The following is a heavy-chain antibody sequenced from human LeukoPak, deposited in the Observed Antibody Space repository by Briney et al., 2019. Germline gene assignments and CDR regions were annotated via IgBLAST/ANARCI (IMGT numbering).Heavy chain of an antibody. CDR1: GFTFSSYE. J-gene: IGHJ6*04. V-gene: IGHV3-48*03. D-gene: IGHD3-10*02. CDR3: AELGITMIGGV. Sequence: GGSLRLSCAASGFTFSSYEMNWVRQAPGKGLEWVSYISSSGSTIYYADSVKGRFTTSRDNAKNSLYLQMNSLRAEDTAVYYCAELGITMIGGVWGKRTTVTISS. CDR2: ISSSGSTI.